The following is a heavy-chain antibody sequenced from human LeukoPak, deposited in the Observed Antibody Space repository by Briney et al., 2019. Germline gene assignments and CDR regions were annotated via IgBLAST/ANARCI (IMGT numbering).Heavy chain of an antibody. D-gene: IGHD3-10*01. V-gene: IGHV3-15*01. Sequence: GGSLRLSCAASGFSFSNALMSWVRQAPGKGLEWLGRIKGKSGGATTSYAAPVKDRFGISRDDSKSTLYLQMNSLKTEDTAVYYCTAVPDPIVWFGELYHWGQGALVTVSS. J-gene: IGHJ5*02. CDR3: TAVPDPIVWFGELYH. CDR1: GFSFSNAL. CDR2: IKGKSGGATT.